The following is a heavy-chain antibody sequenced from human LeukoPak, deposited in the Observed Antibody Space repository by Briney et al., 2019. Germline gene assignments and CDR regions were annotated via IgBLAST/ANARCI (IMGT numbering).Heavy chain of an antibody. Sequence: GASVKVSCKASGYTFTSYDINWVRQATGQGLEWMGWMNPNSGNTGYAQKFQGRVTMTRNTSISTAYMELSSLRSEGTAVYYCATSPMGHSSSDYYMGVWGKGTTVTVSS. CDR3: ATSPMGHSSSDYYMGV. J-gene: IGHJ6*03. CDR2: MNPNSGNT. D-gene: IGHD6-6*01. V-gene: IGHV1-8*01. CDR1: GYTFTSYD.